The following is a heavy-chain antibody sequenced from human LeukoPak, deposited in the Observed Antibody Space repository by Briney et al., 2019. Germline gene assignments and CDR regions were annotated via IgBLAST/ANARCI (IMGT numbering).Heavy chain of an antibody. J-gene: IGHJ4*02. CDR2: ISSNGGST. D-gene: IGHD3-10*01. CDR1: GFTFSSYN. V-gene: IGHV3-64D*06. CDR3: VKDLGALGDY. Sequence: PGGSLRLSCAASGFTFSSYNMNWVRQAPGKGLEYVSAISSNGGSTYYADSVKGRFTISRDNSKNTLYLQMSSLRAEETAVYYCVKDLGALGDYWGQGTLVTVSS.